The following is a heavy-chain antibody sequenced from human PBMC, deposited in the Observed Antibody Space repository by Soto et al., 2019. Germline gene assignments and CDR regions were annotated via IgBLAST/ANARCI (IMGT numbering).Heavy chain of an antibody. V-gene: IGHV1-3*01. CDR3: ARDLFCSGGSCSAPLDY. CDR2: INAGNGHT. J-gene: IGHJ4*02. D-gene: IGHD2-15*01. CDR1: GYIFTTYA. Sequence: GASVKVSCKASGYIFTTYAMHWVRQAPGQRLEWMGWINAGNGHTKYSQKFQGRVTIIRDTSATTAYLELSSLRSEDTAVYYCARDLFCSGGSCSAPLDYWGLGTLVTVSS.